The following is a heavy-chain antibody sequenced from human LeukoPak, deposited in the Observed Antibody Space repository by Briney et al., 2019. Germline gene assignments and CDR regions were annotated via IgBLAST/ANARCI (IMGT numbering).Heavy chain of an antibody. CDR1: GFTVSSNY. CDR3: ARSRITILGVVNNAFDI. CDR2: ILPSSSPV. Sequence: PGGSLRLSCAASGFTVSSNYMSWVRQAPGKGLEWLSNILPSSSPVYYADSVKGRFTISRDNAKNSLFLQMNSLRAEDTALYYCARSRITILGVVNNAFDIWGQGTMVTVSS. J-gene: IGHJ3*02. D-gene: IGHD3-3*01. V-gene: IGHV3-48*01.